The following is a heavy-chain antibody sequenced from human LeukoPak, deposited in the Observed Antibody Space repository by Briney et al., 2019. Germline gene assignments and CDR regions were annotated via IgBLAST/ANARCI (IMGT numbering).Heavy chain of an antibody. D-gene: IGHD3-10*01. CDR1: GGSIGSYY. Sequence: SETLSLTCTVSGGSIGSYYWTWIRQPPGKGLEYIGCIHYSGSINYNPSLKSRVTISVDTSKNQFSLKLSSVTAADTAVYYCARTDMVRGVQYYFDYWGQGTLVTVSS. V-gene: IGHV4-59*08. CDR2: IHYSGSI. CDR3: ARTDMVRGVQYYFDY. J-gene: IGHJ4*02.